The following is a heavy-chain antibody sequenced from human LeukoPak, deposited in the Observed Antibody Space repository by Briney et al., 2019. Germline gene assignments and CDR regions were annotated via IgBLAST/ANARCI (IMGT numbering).Heavy chain of an antibody. D-gene: IGHD4-17*01. Sequence: SETLSLTCSVSGCSISSNGYYWGWLRQPPGKGLEWIGTIYYSGSAYYNPALKSRVTISVDTSKNQFSLKMTSVTAADTAVYYCARAYGARPYYYFDSWGQGTLVTVSS. J-gene: IGHJ4*02. CDR3: ARAYGARPYYYFDS. CDR2: IYYSGSA. V-gene: IGHV4-39*01. CDR1: GCSISSNGYY.